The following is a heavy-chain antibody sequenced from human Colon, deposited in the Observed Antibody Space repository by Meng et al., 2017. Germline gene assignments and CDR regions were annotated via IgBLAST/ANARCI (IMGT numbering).Heavy chain of an antibody. CDR1: GGSISSGGYY. Sequence: QVAPPGSGPGLVKPSQTLSRTCTVPGGSISSGGYYWSWVRQHPGKGLEWIGYIYYSGSTYYNPSLKSRVTISVDTSKNQFSLKLSSVTAADTAVYYCARVVSLVVKGNWFDSWGQGTLVTVSS. J-gene: IGHJ5*01. V-gene: IGHV4-31*03. CDR2: IYYSGST. CDR3: ARVVSLVVKGNWFDS. D-gene: IGHD2-15*01.